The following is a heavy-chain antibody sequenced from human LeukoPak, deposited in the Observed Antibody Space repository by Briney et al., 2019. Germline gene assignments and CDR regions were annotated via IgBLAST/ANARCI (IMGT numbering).Heavy chain of an antibody. CDR3: ARAKNLMAVVISGAFDI. D-gene: IGHD3-22*01. J-gene: IGHJ3*02. Sequence: GGSLRLSCAASGFTFSDYYMSWVRQAPGKGLEWVSYISSSGNTIYYADSVRGRFTISRDNAKNSLYLQMNSLRAEDTAVYYCARAKNLMAVVISGAFDIWGQGTMVTVSS. V-gene: IGHV3-11*01. CDR1: GFTFSDYY. CDR2: ISSSGNTI.